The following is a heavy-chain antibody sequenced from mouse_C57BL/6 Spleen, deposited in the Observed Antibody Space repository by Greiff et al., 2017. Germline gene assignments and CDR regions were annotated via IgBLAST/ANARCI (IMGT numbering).Heavy chain of an antibody. CDR3: ARDDGYTWCAD. D-gene: IGHD2-3*01. CDR1: GYTFTSYW. V-gene: IGHV1-55*01. J-gene: IGHJ3*01. CDR2: IYPGSGST. Sequence: QVQLQQPGAELVKPGASVKMSCKASGYTFTSYWITWVKQRPGQGLEWIGDIYPGSGSTNYNEKFTSTATLTVDTSSRTAYRQLSRLTHAAAAGYYCARDDGYTWCADWGQGTLVSVSA.